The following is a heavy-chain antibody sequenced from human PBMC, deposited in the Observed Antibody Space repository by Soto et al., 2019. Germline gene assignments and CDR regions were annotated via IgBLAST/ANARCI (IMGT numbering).Heavy chain of an antibody. CDR3: ARMLRGANTAYCHYMYV. D-gene: IGHD3-10*01. Sequence: QVQLVQSGGEVKKPGASVKVSCKASGYTFNSHGISWVRQAPGQGPEWMGWISVHNGDTNYAQKLQGRVTVTTDTSTSTAYMERRSLRSAATAVYYCARMLRGANTAYCHYMYVWGKGTTVPVSS. CDR2: ISVHNGDT. CDR1: GYTFNSHG. V-gene: IGHV1-18*01. J-gene: IGHJ6*03.